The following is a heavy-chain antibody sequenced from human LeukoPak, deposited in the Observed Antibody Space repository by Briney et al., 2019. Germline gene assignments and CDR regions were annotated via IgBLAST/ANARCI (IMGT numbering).Heavy chain of an antibody. V-gene: IGHV4-59*12. Sequence: SETLSLTCTVSGGSISSYYWSWIRQPPGKGLEWIGYIYYSGSTNYNPSLKSRVTMSVDTSKNQFSLKLSSVTAADTAVYYCAEEYYYDSSGYYWFDPWGQGTLVTVSS. CDR1: GGSISSYY. CDR3: AEEYYYDSSGYYWFDP. J-gene: IGHJ5*02. CDR2: IYYSGST. D-gene: IGHD3-22*01.